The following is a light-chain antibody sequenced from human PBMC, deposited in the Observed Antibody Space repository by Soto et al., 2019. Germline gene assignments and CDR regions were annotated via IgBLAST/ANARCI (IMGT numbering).Light chain of an antibody. CDR3: ASYTGNNAWL. V-gene: IGLV1-40*01. CDR2: ADN. J-gene: IGLJ2*01. Sequence: QSVLTQPPSVSGAPGQRVTISCTGSSSNIGGNYDVHWYQQLPGTAPKLLIFADNNRPLGVPDRFSGSKSGTSASLAITGLQTDDEGDYYCASYTGNNAWLFGGGTKLTVL. CDR1: SSNIGGNYD.